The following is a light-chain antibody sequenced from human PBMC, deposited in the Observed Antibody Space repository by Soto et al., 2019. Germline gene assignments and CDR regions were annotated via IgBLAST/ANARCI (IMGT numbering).Light chain of an antibody. Sequence: QSALTQPASVSGSPEQSITISCTGTSSDVGSYNLVSWYQQHPGKAPKLMIYEGSKRPSGVSNRFSGSKSGNTASLTISGLQAEDEADYYCFSYAGINTYVFGTGTKLTVL. V-gene: IGLV2-23*01. CDR1: SSDVGSYNL. CDR3: FSYAGINTYV. CDR2: EGS. J-gene: IGLJ1*01.